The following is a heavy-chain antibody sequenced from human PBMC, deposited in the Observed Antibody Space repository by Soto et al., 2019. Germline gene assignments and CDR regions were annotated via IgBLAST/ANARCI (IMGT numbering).Heavy chain of an antibody. V-gene: IGHV3-23*01. J-gene: IGHJ4*02. CDR2: ISGSGGST. CDR3: ASPNGSGSYYTIKPIDY. D-gene: IGHD3-10*01. Sequence: EVQLLESGGGLVQPGGSLRLSCAASGFTFSSYAMSWVRQAPGKGLEWVSAISGSGGSTYYADSVKGRFTISRDNSKNTLNLEMNRLRAADTAVYSCASPNGSGSYYTIKPIDYWGQGTLVTLSS. CDR1: GFTFSSYA.